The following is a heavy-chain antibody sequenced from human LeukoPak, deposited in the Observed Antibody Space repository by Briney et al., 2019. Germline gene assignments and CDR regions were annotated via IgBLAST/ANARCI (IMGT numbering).Heavy chain of an antibody. D-gene: IGHD3-10*01. CDR3: ASTIMVRGADDAFDI. J-gene: IGHJ3*02. CDR2: ISSSSSYT. CDR1: GFTFSDYY. V-gene: IGHV3-11*03. Sequence: GGSLRLSCAASGFTFSDYYMSWLRQAPGKGLEWVSYISSSSSYTNYADSVKGRFTISRDNAKNSLYLQMNSLRAEDTAVYYCASTIMVRGADDAFDIWGQGTMVTVSS.